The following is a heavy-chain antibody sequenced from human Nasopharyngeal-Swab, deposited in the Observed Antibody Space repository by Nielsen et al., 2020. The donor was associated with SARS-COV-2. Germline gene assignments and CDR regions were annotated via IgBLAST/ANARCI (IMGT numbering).Heavy chain of an antibody. Sequence: GESLKISCAASGFSFSEYYMSWIRQAPGKGLEWISDISSSGSITHYADSMKGRFTISRGDAENILYLQMNSLRAEDTAVYYCTRTLSASYMDVWGKGTTVTVSS. CDR2: ISSSGSIT. V-gene: IGHV3-11*04. CDR1: GFSFSEYY. CDR3: TRTLSASYMDV. J-gene: IGHJ6*03.